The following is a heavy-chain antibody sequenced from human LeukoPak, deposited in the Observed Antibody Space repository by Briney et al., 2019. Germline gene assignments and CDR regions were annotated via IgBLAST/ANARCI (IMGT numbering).Heavy chain of an antibody. D-gene: IGHD3-16*01. V-gene: IGHV4-38-2*01. CDR2: IYHRGGTT. Sequence: ASETLSLTCAVSGYSISTAYYWGWTRQTPGKGLEWIGRIYHRGGTTSYNPSLESRVSISGDTYKNQFTLRLASVTAADTAVYYCARYDSRGSGCTLFDSWGQGILVTISS. CDR1: GYSISTAYY. J-gene: IGHJ5*01. CDR3: ARYDSRGSGCTLFDS.